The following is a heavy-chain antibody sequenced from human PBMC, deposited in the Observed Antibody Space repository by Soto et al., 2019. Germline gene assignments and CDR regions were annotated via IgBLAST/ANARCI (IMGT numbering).Heavy chain of an antibody. V-gene: IGHV4-4*07. CDR2: VYVAAGY. CDR3: SSGAGPPWFEP. J-gene: IGHJ5*02. CDR1: VDAIRDYS. Sequence: SETLSLTCTVSVDAIRDYSWSWVRQPAGQGLEGIGRVYVAAGYNYNPSLKSRATISLDRSKNEFSLRLTSVTAADTAVYFCSSGAGPPWFEPWGQGILVTVSS. D-gene: IGHD3-10*01.